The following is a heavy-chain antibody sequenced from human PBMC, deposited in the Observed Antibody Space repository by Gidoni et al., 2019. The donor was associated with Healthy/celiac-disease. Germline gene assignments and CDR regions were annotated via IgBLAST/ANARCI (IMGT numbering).Heavy chain of an antibody. CDR2: IYSSGST. CDR1: GGSIIRYY. D-gene: IGHD6-6*01. J-gene: IGHJ6*02. Sequence: QVQLQESGPGLVKPSATLSLTCTVSGGSIIRYYWSWIRQPPGKGLDWIGYIYSSGSTNYTPSLKSRVTISVDTSKNQFSLKLSSVTAADTAVYYCARDREYSSSPGGYYYYYGMDVWGQGTTVTVSS. CDR3: ARDREYSSSPGGYYYYYGMDV. V-gene: IGHV4-59*01.